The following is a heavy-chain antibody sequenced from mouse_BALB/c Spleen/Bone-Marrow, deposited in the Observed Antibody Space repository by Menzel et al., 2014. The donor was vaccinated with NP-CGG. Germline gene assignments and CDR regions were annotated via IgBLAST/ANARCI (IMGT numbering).Heavy chain of an antibody. J-gene: IGHJ3*01. Sequence: VQLQQSGGGLVKPGGSLKLSCAASGFTFSDYYMYWVRQTPEKRLEWVATISDGGSYTYYPDSVKGRFTISRDNAKNNLYLQMSSLKSEDTAMYYCANYYGSTWCAYWGQGTLVTVSA. V-gene: IGHV5-4*02. D-gene: IGHD1-1*01. CDR3: ANYYGSTWCAY. CDR2: ISDGGSYT. CDR1: GFTFSDYY.